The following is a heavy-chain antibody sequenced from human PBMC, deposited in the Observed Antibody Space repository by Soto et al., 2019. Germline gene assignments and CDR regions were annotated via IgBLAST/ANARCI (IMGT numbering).Heavy chain of an antibody. J-gene: IGHJ3*02. V-gene: IGHV4-30-4*08. Sequence: SETLSLTCAVYGGSFSGYYWSWIRQPPGKGLEWIGYIYYSGSTYYNPSLKSRVTISVDTSKNQFSLKLSSVTAADTAVYYCARVNSGYDAFDIWGQGTMVTVSS. CDR1: GGSFSGYY. CDR2: IYYSGST. CDR3: ARVNSGYDAFDI. D-gene: IGHD3-22*01.